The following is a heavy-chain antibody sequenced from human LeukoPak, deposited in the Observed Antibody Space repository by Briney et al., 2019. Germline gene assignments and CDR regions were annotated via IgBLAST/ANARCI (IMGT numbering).Heavy chain of an antibody. CDR2: ISYDGSNK. CDR3: ARDSRAVAGPPNPFFDY. CDR1: GFTFSSYA. D-gene: IGHD6-19*01. J-gene: IGHJ4*02. V-gene: IGHV3-30-3*01. Sequence: GRSLRLSCAASGFTFSSYAMHWVRQAPGKGLEWVAVISYDGSNKYYADSVKGRFTISRDNSKNTLYLQMNSLGAEDTAVYYCARDSRAVAGPPNPFFDYWGQGTLVTVSS.